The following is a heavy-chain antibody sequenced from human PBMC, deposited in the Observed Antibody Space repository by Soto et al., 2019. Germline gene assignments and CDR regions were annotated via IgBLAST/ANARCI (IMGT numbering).Heavy chain of an antibody. CDR2: IYYSGST. Sequence: SETLSLTCTVSGGSISSYYWSWTRQPPGKGLEWIGYIYYSGSTNYNPSLKSRVTISVDTSKNQFSLKLSSVTAADTAVYYCARDRPDYSSGWYKGNYYYYGMDVWGQGTTVTVS. D-gene: IGHD6-19*01. CDR1: GGSISSYY. CDR3: ARDRPDYSSGWYKGNYYYYGMDV. J-gene: IGHJ6*02. V-gene: IGHV4-59*01.